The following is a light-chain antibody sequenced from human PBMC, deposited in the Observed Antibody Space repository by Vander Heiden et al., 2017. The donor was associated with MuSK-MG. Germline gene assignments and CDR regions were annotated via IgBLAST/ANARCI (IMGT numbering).Light chain of an antibody. J-gene: IGKJ5*01. CDR3: QQNGSSPSIT. CDR1: QSVSSSY. CDR2: GAS. Sequence: EIVLTLSPATLPLSPGERATLSCRASQSVSSSYLAWYQQKPGQAPRLLIYGASSRATGIPDRFSGSGCGTDFTLTISRLDPEDFVVYYCQQNGSSPSITFGQGTRLEIK. V-gene: IGKV3-20*01.